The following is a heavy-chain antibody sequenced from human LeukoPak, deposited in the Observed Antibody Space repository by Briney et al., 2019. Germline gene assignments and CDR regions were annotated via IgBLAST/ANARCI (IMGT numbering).Heavy chain of an antibody. D-gene: IGHD6-13*01. CDR1: GYTFTGYY. V-gene: IGHV1-2*02. CDR2: INPNSGGT. Sequence: ASVKVSCKASGYTFTGYYMHWVRQAPGQGLEWMGWINPNSGGTKYAQKFQGRVTMTRDTSISTAYMELSRLRSDDTAVYYCARDSSSWYSYYYYMDVWGKGTRSPSP. CDR3: ARDSSSWYSYYYYMDV. J-gene: IGHJ6*03.